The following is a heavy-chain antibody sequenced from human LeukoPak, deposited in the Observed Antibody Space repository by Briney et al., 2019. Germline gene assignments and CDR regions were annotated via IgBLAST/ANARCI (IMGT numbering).Heavy chain of an antibody. CDR2: VNPTSGGT. Sequence: GASVKVSCKASGYTFTGYYMHWVRQAPGQGLEWMGWVNPTSGGTNYAQKFRGRVTMTRDTPISTAYMELSRLRSDDTAVYYCARAVVRDANNYKDYWGQGTLVTVSS. CDR3: ARAVVRDANNYKDY. J-gene: IGHJ4*02. D-gene: IGHD5-24*01. CDR1: GYTFTGYY. V-gene: IGHV1-2*02.